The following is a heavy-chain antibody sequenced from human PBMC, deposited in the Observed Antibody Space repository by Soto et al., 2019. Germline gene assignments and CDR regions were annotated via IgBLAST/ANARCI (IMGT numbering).Heavy chain of an antibody. CDR3: ASEESSNVTTES. Sequence: QVQLVQSGAEVKKPGASVKVSCKASGYTFTSYYMHWVRQAPGQGLEWMGIINPSGGSTSYAQKFQGRVTMTRDTSTSTVYMELSSLRSEDTAVYYCASEESSNVTTESWGQGTLVTVSS. CDR1: GYTFTSYY. J-gene: IGHJ5*02. CDR2: INPSGGST. V-gene: IGHV1-46*01. D-gene: IGHD2-21*02.